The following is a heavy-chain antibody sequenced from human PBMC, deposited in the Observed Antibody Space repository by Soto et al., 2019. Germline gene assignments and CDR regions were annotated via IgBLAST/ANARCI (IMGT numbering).Heavy chain of an antibody. D-gene: IGHD4-17*01. CDR2: IWYDGSNK. J-gene: IGHJ3*02. Sequence: QVQLVESGGGVVQPGRSLRLSCAASGFTFSSYGMHWVRQAPGKGLEWVAVIWYDGSNKYYADSVKGRFTISRDNSKNTLYLQMNSLRAEDTAVHYCARSTVTTRDAFDIWCQGTMVTVSS. CDR3: ARSTVTTRDAFDI. V-gene: IGHV3-33*01. CDR1: GFTFSSYG.